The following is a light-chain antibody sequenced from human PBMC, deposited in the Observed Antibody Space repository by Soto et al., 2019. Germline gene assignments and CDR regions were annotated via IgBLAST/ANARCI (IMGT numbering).Light chain of an antibody. CDR2: KVS. CDR1: QSLVDSYGNTY. CDR3: MQHSLWPPIT. J-gene: IGKJ5*01. V-gene: IGKV2-30*01. Sequence: DVVLTQSPLSLPVTLGQPASISCRSSQSLVDSYGNTYMNWFQQRPGQSPRRLIYKVSNRDSGVPDRCICSRFCTDFTLKISSVEAEDVGVYYYMQHSLWPPITFGQVTRLEIK.